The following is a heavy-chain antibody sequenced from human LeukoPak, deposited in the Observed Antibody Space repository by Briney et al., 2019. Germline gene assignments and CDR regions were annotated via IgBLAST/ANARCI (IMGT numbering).Heavy chain of an antibody. V-gene: IGHV3-66*02. Sequence: GGSLRLSCAASGLTVSTNYMSWVRQAPGKGLEWVSVMYSGGSTSYADSVKGRFTISRDTSKNTLYLQMNSLRAEDTAVYYCARALRKHYYYYGMDVWGQGTTVTVSS. CDR2: MYSGGST. CDR3: ARALRKHYYYYGMDV. J-gene: IGHJ6*02. CDR1: GLTVSTNY.